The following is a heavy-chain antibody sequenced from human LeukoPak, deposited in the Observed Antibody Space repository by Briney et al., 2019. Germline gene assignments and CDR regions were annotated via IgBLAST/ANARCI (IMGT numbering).Heavy chain of an antibody. D-gene: IGHD2-15*01. CDR2: IIPLFGTP. CDR1: GYTFTSYT. V-gene: IGHV1-69*06. CDR3: ASATLRCSGGSCYEMDV. J-gene: IGHJ6*04. Sequence: SVKVSCKASGYTFTSYTISWVRQAPGQGLEWMGGIIPLFGTPDYAQKFQDRLTITADKSTSTAYMELSSLRSEDTAVYYCASATLRCSGGSCYEMDVWAKGTTVTVSS.